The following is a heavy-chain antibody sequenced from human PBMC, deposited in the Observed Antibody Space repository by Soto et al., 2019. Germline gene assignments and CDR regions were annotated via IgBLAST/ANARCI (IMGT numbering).Heavy chain of an antibody. CDR2: ITTSITSI. J-gene: IGHJ3*02. CDR1: GFTFSSYS. CDR3: ARVQWLASHI. V-gene: IGHV3-21*01. Sequence: EVQLVESGGGLVKPGGSLRLSSAASGFTFSSYSLNWVRQAPGKGLEWVSTITTSITSIYYADSVKGRFTISRDNAKNSLYPQMNSLRVEDTAVYYCARVQWLASHIWGQGTMVTVSS. D-gene: IGHD6-19*01.